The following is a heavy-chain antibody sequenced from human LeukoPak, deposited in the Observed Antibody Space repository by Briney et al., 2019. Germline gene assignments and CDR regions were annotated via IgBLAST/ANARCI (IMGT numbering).Heavy chain of an antibody. CDR3: AKNRWYYDILAGSPVGDFDI. D-gene: IGHD3-9*01. CDR1: GFTFSSYA. V-gene: IGHV3-23*01. Sequence: GGSLRLSCAASGFTFSSYAMSWVRQAPGKGLEGVSAISGSGGSTYYADSVKGRFTISRDNAKNTLYLQTNTLRSDDTTCHYCAKNRWYYDILAGSPVGDFDIWGQGTMVTVSS. CDR2: ISGSGGST. J-gene: IGHJ3*02.